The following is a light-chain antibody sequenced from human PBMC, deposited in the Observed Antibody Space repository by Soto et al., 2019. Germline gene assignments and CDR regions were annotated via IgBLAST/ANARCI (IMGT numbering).Light chain of an antibody. CDR3: QQFNSYVIT. V-gene: IGKV1-13*02. CDR1: QDITSA. CDR2: AAS. J-gene: IGKJ5*01. Sequence: AIQLTQSPSSLSASVGDRVTITCRASQDITSALAWYQQKPGKAPNLLIYAASSLKSGVPSRFSGSGSGTDVTLTISSLQPEYFATYYCQQFNSYVITFGQGTRLETK.